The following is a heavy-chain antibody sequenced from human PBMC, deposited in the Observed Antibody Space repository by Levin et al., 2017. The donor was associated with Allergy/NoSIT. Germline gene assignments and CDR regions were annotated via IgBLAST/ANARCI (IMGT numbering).Heavy chain of an antibody. J-gene: IGHJ5*02. D-gene: IGHD3-10*01. CDR3: ARLHYGSGGFDP. CDR1: GGSISSYY. Sequence: HSQTLSLTCTVSGGSISSYYWSWIRQPPGKGLEWIGYIYYSGSTNYNPSLKSRVTISVDTSKNQFSLKLSSVTAADTAVYYCARLHYGSGGFDPWGQGTLVTVSS. CDR2: IYYSGST. V-gene: IGHV4-59*08.